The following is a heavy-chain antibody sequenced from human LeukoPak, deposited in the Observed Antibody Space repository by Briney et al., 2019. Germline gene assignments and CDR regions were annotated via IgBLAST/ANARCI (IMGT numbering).Heavy chain of an antibody. V-gene: IGHV6-1*01. J-gene: IGHJ4*02. D-gene: IGHD3-22*01. CDR3: ARDPLDSSGHWNMEGTFDY. Sequence: SQTLSLTCAISGDSVSSNSAAWNWIRQSPSRGLEWLGRTYYRSKWYNDYAVSVKSRITINPDTSKNQFSLQLNSVTPEDTAVYYCARDPLDSSGHWNMEGTFDYWGQGTLVTVSS. CDR2: TYYRSKWYN. CDR1: GDSVSSNSAA.